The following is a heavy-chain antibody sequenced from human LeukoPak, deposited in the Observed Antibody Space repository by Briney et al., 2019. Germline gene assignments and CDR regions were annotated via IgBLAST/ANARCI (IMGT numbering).Heavy chain of an antibody. D-gene: IGHD3-3*01. CDR1: GYTFTSYD. CDR2: MNPNSGNT. Sequence: ASVKVSCKASGYTFTSYDINWVRQATGQGLEWMGWMNPNSGNTGYAQKFQGRVTITRNTSISTAYMELSSLRSDDTAVYYCASGPFGSKTIFGVVNGYYYYYMDVWGKGTTVTVSS. J-gene: IGHJ6*03. V-gene: IGHV1-8*03. CDR3: ASGPFGSKTIFGVVNGYYYYYMDV.